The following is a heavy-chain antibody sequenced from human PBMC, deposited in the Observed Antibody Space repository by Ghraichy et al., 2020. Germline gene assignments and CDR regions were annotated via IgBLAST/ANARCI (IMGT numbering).Heavy chain of an antibody. CDR2: IYWNDDK. Sequence: SGPTLVKPTQTLTLTCTFSGFSLSTSEVGVGWIRQPPGKALEGLALIYWNDDKRYSPSLQSRLTITKDTSKNQVVLTMTNMDPVDTATYYCAHITPVVTAIHHSEYFHHWGQGTLVTVSS. V-gene: IGHV2-5*01. J-gene: IGHJ1*01. CDR1: GFSLSTSEVG. CDR3: AHITPVVTAIHHSEYFHH. D-gene: IGHD2-21*02.